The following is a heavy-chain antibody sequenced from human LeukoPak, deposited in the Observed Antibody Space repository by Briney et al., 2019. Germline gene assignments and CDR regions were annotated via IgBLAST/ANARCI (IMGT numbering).Heavy chain of an antibody. Sequence: GASVKVSCKASGYTFTSYHMHWVRQAPGQGLEWMGGIIPIFGTANYAQKFQGRVTITADESTSTAYMELSSLRSEDTAVYYCARSLLWFGELPYYFDYWGQGTLVTVSS. J-gene: IGHJ4*02. V-gene: IGHV1-69*13. CDR2: IIPIFGTA. CDR3: ARSLLWFGELPYYFDY. D-gene: IGHD3-10*01. CDR1: GYTFTSYH.